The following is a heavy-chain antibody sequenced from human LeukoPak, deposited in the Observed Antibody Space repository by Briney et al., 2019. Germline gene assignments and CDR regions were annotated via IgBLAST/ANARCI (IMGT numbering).Heavy chain of an antibody. CDR3: ARGPNTVTTIRYYYYYYMDV. Sequence: ASVKVSCKASGYTFTTYGVSWVRQAPGQGLEWMGWMNPNSGNTGYAQKFQGRVTITRNTSISTAYMELSSLRSEDTAVYYCARGPNTVTTIRYYYYYYMDVWGKGTTVTVSS. D-gene: IGHD4-17*01. CDR2: MNPNSGNT. CDR1: GYTFTTYG. V-gene: IGHV1-8*03. J-gene: IGHJ6*03.